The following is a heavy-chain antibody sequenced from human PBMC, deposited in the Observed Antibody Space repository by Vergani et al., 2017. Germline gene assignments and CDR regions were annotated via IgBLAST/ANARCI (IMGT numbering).Heavy chain of an antibody. CDR3: ARGMTTLMTDLDGFDI. J-gene: IGHJ3*02. CDR2: INIGGRT. V-gene: IGHV3-66*02. Sequence: LVESGGGLVQPGGSLRLSCAASGFSVSSHYMIWVRQAPGKGLEWVSTINIGGRTSYADSVKGRLTLTRDNSKSTLHLQMNSLRAEDTAVYFCARGMTTLMTDLDGFDIWGQGTMVTVSS. D-gene: IGHD4-11*01. CDR1: GFSVSSHY.